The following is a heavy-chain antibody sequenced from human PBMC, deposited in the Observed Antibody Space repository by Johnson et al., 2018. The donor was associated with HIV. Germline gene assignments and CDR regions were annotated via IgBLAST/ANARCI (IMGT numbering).Heavy chain of an antibody. J-gene: IGHJ3*02. CDR1: GYSVTGYN. Sequence: MMLVESGGGLVQPGGSLRLSCAVSGYSVTGYNMNWVRQAPVKGLEWVSAISGSGGSTYYADSVKGRFTISRDNSKNTLYLQMNSLRAEDTAVYYCAREGFIPVLLRGGAFDIWGQGTMVTVSS. V-gene: IGHV3-23*04. CDR3: AREGFIPVLLRGGAFDI. D-gene: IGHD3-10*01. CDR2: ISGSGGST.